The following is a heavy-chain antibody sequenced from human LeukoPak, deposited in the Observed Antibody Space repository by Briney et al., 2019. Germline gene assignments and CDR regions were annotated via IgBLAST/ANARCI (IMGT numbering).Heavy chain of an antibody. V-gene: IGHV5-10-1*01. CDR3: ARHGIIMVRGVDY. CDR2: IDPSYSYT. J-gene: IGHJ4*02. D-gene: IGHD3-10*01. Sequence: GESLKISCQGSEDIFTTSWIGWVRQMPGKGLEWMGNIDPSYSYTNYSPSFQGHVTISADKSLSTAYLQWSSLKASDTAMYYCARHGIIMVRGVDYWGQGTLVTVSS. CDR1: EDIFTTSW.